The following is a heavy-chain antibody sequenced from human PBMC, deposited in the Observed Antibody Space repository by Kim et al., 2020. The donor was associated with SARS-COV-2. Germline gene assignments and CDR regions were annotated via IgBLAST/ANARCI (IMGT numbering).Heavy chain of an antibody. D-gene: IGHD1-20*01. Sequence: GGSLRLSCAASGFTFSSYAMHWVRQAPGKGLEWVAVISYDGSNKYYADSVKGRFTISRDNSKNTLYLQMNSLRAEDTAVYYCARRAAETGYNWNYHYYY. CDR1: GFTFSSYA. CDR2: ISYDGSNK. V-gene: IGHV3-30-3*01. CDR3: ARRAAETGYNWNYHYYY. J-gene: IGHJ6*03.